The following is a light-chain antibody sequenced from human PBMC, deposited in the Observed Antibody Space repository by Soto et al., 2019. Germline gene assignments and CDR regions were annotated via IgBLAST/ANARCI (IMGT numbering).Light chain of an antibody. CDR2: EVS. CDR3: SSYAGSNNFV. Sequence: QSALTQPPSASGSPGQSVTISCTGTSSDIGAYIYVSWYQQHPGKAPKLMISEVSRRPSGVPERFSGSKSGNTASLTVSGLQADDEAHYYCSSYAGSNNFVCGTGTKGTVL. CDR1: SSDIGAYIY. V-gene: IGLV2-8*01. J-gene: IGLJ1*01.